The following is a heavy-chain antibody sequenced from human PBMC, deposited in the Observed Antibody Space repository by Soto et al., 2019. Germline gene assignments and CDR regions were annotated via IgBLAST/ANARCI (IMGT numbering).Heavy chain of an antibody. CDR2: INPATGAA. Sequence: QLHLVQSGAVVKKPGASVTVSCSASGYPVTAYYMHWVRQAPGRGLEWMGGINPATGAAKYTQTFQGRVTMTRDTSTGTGFMELGGLTSEDPAVFYCARGGGVGVAGSAAFDMWGQGTLVTVSS. V-gene: IGHV1-2*02. D-gene: IGHD3-3*01. CDR1: GYPVTAYY. CDR3: ARGGGVGVAGSAAFDM. J-gene: IGHJ3*02.